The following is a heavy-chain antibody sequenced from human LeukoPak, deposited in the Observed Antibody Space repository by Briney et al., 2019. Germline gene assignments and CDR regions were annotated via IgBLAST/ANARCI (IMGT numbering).Heavy chain of an antibody. CDR1: GFTFNNYG. V-gene: IGHV3-23*02. J-gene: IGHJ5*02. CDR3: AKGSSGYFADL. CDR2: ISNDGGGT. D-gene: IGHD3-22*01. Sequence: GRSLRLSCAASGFTFNNYGLIWVRQAPGKGLEWVAAISNDGGGTMYGGFVEGRFTISRDNSKNTLFLQMNSLRAEDTALYYCAKGSSGYFADLWGQGTLVTVSS.